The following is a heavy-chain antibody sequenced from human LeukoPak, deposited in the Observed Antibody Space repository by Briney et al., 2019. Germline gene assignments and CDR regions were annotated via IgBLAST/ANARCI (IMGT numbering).Heavy chain of an antibody. V-gene: IGHV3-23*05. CDR2: IYSGETT. D-gene: IGHD2-15*01. J-gene: IGHJ4*02. CDR3: ATLYGGQRADGY. Sequence: GGSLRLSCAASGFTFSNYAMSWVRRAPGKGLEWVSAIYSGETTEYADSVKGRFIISRDSSKNSLYLQMNSLRTEDTAVYYCATLYGGQRADGYWGQGTLVTVSS. CDR1: GFTFSNYA.